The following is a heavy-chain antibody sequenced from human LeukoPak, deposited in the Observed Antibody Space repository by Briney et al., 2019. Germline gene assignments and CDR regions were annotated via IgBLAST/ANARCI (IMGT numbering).Heavy chain of an antibody. CDR2: ISGSGGST. D-gene: IGHD1-26*01. CDR3: AKAGRYSGFFDY. J-gene: IGHJ4*02. Sequence: TGGSLRLSCAASGFTFSSYAMSWVRQAPGKGLEWVSAISGSGGSTYYADSVKGRFTISRDNPKNTLYLQMNSLRAEDTAVYYCAKAGRYSGFFDYWGQGTLVTVSS. CDR1: GFTFSSYA. V-gene: IGHV3-23*01.